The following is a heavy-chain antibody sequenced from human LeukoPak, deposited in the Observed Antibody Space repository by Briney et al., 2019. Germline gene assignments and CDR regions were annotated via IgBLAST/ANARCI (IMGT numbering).Heavy chain of an antibody. CDR2: INHSGST. Sequence: PSETLSLTCTVSGGSISFSTYYWGWIRQPPGKGLEWIGEINHSGSTNYNPSLKSRVTISVDTSKNQFSLKLSSVTAADTAVYYCARHWHYYGSESYYLDVWGKGTTVTISS. V-gene: IGHV4-39*01. J-gene: IGHJ6*04. CDR3: ARHWHYYGSESYYLDV. D-gene: IGHD3-10*01. CDR1: GGSISFSTYY.